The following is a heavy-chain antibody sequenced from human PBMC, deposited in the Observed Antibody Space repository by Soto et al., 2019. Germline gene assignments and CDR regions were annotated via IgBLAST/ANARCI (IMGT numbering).Heavy chain of an antibody. CDR3: VRYCGTTLCNGVATRTFDY. V-gene: IGHV3-48*03. CDR2: ISTSGSTV. CDR1: RFTFSAYE. D-gene: IGHD5-12*01. Sequence: QPGGSLRLSCAASRFTFSAYEMHWFRQAPGKGLEWVSYISTSGSTVYYADSVKGRFTVSRDNTRNSLYLQMDSLRDEDTALYYCVRYCGTTLCNGVATRTFDYWGQGTLVTVSS. J-gene: IGHJ4*02.